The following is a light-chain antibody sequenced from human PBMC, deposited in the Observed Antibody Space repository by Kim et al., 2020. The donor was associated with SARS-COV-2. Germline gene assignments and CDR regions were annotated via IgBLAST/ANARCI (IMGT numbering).Light chain of an antibody. CDR3: NSRDSNDNVV. V-gene: IGLV3-19*01. CDR1: NLRSYY. J-gene: IGLJ2*01. CDR2: GKN. Sequence: SSELTQDPAVSVALGQTVRITCQGDNLRSYYATWYQQKPGQAPIVVIYGKNNRPSGIPDRFSGSISGNTASLTITGTQAGDEADYYCNSRDSNDNVVFGGGTKLNVL.